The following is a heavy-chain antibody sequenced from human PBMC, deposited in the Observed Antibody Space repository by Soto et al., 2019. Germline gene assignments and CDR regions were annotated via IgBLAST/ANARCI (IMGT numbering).Heavy chain of an antibody. Sequence: QVRLVESGGGVVQPGRSLRLSCEASGFNFGVFGMHWVRQAPGKGLEWLSVLSYEGSEEYYADSVRGRFTISRDNSKKTLFLQMDSLRVDDTGVYYCALTRRSSLLEVAGPGFEYWGQGTLVTVS. J-gene: IGHJ4*02. CDR2: LSYEGSEE. D-gene: IGHD6-19*01. CDR1: GFNFGVFG. V-gene: IGHV3-30*03. CDR3: ALTRRSSLLEVAGPGFEY.